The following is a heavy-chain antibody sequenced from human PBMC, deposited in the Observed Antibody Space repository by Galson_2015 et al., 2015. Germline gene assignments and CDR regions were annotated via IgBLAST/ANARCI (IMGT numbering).Heavy chain of an antibody. D-gene: IGHD5-24*01. CDR2: ISSSGSSI. CDR3: ARGRDGYRRFDY. J-gene: IGHJ4*02. V-gene: IGHV3-48*03. CDR1: GFTFSSYE. Sequence: SLRLSCAASGFTFSSYEMNWVRQAPEEGLEWVSYISSSGSSIYHADSVKGRLTISRDNAKNSLYLQMNSLRAEDTAVYYCARGRDGYRRFDYWGQGTLVTVSS.